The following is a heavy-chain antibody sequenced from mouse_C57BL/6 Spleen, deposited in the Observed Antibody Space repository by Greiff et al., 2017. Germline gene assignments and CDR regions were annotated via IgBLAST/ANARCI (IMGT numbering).Heavy chain of an antibody. V-gene: IGHV1-52*01. CDR1: GYTFTSYW. D-gene: IGHD2-2*01. CDR2: IDPSDSET. CDR3: ARTSTMVTRGYFDY. Sequence: VQLQQPGAELVRPGSSVKLSCKASGYTFTSYWMHWVKQRPIQGLEWIGNIDPSDSETHYNQKFKDKATLTVDRSSSTAYRQLSSLTSEDSAVYYCARTSTMVTRGYFDYWGQGTTLTVSS. J-gene: IGHJ2*01.